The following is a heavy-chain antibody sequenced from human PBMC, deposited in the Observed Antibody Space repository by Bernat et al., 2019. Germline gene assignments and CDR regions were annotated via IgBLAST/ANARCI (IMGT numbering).Heavy chain of an antibody. CDR3: ARDVFKLSYYYYYMDV. Sequence: EVQLVESGGGLVQPGGSLRLSCAASGFTFSSYEMNWVRQAPGKGLEWVSYISSSGSTIYYADSVKGRFTISRDNAKNSLYLQMNSLRAEDTAVYYCARDVFKLSYYYYYMDVWGKGTTVTVSS. CDR1: GFTFSSYE. V-gene: IGHV3-48*03. D-gene: IGHD1-1*01. CDR2: ISSSGSTI. J-gene: IGHJ6*03.